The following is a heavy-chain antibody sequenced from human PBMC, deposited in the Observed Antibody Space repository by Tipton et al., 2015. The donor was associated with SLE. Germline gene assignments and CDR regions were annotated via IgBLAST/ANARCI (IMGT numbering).Heavy chain of an antibody. CDR1: GGSISSYY. Sequence: TLSLTCTVSGGSISSYYWSWIRQPPGKGLEWIGYIYTSGSTNYNPSLKSRVTISVDTSKNQFSLKLSSVTAADTAVYYCASTTVTTPYYFDYWGQGPLVTVSS. J-gene: IGHJ4*02. V-gene: IGHV4-4*09. CDR3: ASTTVTTPYYFDY. CDR2: IYTSGST. D-gene: IGHD4-17*01.